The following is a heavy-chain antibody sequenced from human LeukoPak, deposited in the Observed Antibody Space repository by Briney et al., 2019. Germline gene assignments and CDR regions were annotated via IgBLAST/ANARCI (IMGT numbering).Heavy chain of an antibody. CDR1: GYSFTSYW. CDR2: IYPGDSDT. Sequence: GESLKISCKGSGYSFTSYWIGWVRQIPGKGLEWMGIIYPGDSDTRYSPSFQGQVTISADKSISTAYLQWSSLKASDTAMYYCARPYSSGWSGFAAFDIWGQGTMVTVSS. CDR3: ARPYSSGWSGFAAFDI. V-gene: IGHV5-51*01. D-gene: IGHD6-19*01. J-gene: IGHJ3*02.